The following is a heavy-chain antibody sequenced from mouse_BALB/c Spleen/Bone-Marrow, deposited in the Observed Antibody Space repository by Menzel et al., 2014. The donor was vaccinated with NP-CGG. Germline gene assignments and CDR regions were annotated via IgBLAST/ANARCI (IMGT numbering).Heavy chain of an antibody. J-gene: IGHJ4*01. V-gene: IGHV3-6*02. CDR1: GYSITSGYY. Sequence: VQLQQSGPGLVKPSQSLSLTCSVTGYSITSGYYWNWIRQFPGNKLEWMGYISYDGSNNYNPSLKNRISITRDTSKNQFFLKLNSVTTEGTATYYCAKGGISLMDYWGERTSVTVSS. CDR3: AKGGISLMDY. CDR2: ISYDGSN.